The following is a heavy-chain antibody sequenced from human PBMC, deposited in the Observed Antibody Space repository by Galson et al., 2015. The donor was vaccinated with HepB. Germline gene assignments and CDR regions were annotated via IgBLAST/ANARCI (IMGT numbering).Heavy chain of an antibody. V-gene: IGHV1-69*01. CDR1: GGTFSSYA. Sequence: SCKASGGTFSSYAISWVRQAPGQGLEWMGGIIPIFGTANYAQKFQGRVTITADESTSTAYMELSSLRSEDTAVYYCARLNYYDSSGYYSYYYYMDVWGKGTTVTVSS. D-gene: IGHD3-22*01. CDR2: IIPIFGTA. CDR3: ARLNYYDSSGYYSYYYYMDV. J-gene: IGHJ6*03.